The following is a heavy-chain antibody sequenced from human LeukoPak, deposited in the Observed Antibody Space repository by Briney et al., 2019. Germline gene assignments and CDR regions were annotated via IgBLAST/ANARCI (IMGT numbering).Heavy chain of an antibody. CDR3: ARDFGQQQLVHLDY. CDR2: ISSSSSTI. V-gene: IGHV3-48*01. CDR1: GFTFSSYS. J-gene: IGHJ4*02. Sequence: GGSLRLSCAASGFTFSSYSMNWVRQAPGKGLEWVSYISSSSSTIYYADSVKGRFTISRDSAKNSLYLQMNSLRAEDTAVYYCARDFGQQQLVHLDYWGQGTLVTVSS. D-gene: IGHD6-13*01.